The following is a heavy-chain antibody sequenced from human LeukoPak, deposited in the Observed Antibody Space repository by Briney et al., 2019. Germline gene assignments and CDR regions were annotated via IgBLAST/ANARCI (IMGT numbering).Heavy chain of an antibody. D-gene: IGHD1-26*01. Sequence: QPGGSLRLSCAASGFTFSNYGMSWLPQAPGKGLEWVSAITGSGDDAYYADSVHGRFTMSRDNSKSTLYLQMNSLRVEDTALYYCAKESTGSSPDYWGQGTLVTVSS. V-gene: IGHV3-23*01. J-gene: IGHJ4*02. CDR1: GFTFSNYG. CDR3: AKESTGSSPDY. CDR2: ITGSGDDA.